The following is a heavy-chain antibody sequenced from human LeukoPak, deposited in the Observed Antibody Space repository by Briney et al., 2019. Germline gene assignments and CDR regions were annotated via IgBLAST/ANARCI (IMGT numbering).Heavy chain of an antibody. J-gene: IGHJ6*03. V-gene: IGHV5-51*01. D-gene: IGHD2-2*01. Sequence: GESLKISCXGSGYSFTSYWIGWVRQRPGKGLEWMGIIYPGDSDTRYSPSFQGQVTISADKSISTAYLQWSSLKASDTAMYYCARHVSVVPAAPNYYYYMDVWGKGTTVTVSS. CDR1: GYSFTSYW. CDR3: ARHVSVVPAAPNYYYYMDV. CDR2: IYPGDSDT.